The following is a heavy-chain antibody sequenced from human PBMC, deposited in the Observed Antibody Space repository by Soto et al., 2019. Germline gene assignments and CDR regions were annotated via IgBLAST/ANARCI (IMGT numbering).Heavy chain of an antibody. J-gene: IGHJ3*02. D-gene: IGHD2-2*01. CDR2: IYWNDDK. Sequence: QITLKESGPTLVKPTQTLTLSCTFSGFSLSTNGVGVGWIRQPPGKALEWFALIYWNDDKRYSPSLKSRLTITKDTSKNQVVLTMTSMDPVDTATYYCAHVPPRLDAFDIWGQGTMVTVSS. V-gene: IGHV2-5*01. CDR1: GFSLSTNGVG. CDR3: AHVPPRLDAFDI.